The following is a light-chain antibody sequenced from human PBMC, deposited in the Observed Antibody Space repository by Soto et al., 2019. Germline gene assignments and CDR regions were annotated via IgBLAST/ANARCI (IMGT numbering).Light chain of an antibody. V-gene: IGLV7-43*01. J-gene: IGLJ2*01. Sequence: QAVVTQEPSLTVSPGGTVTLTCATSTGAVTSGYYPNWFQQKPGQAPRALIYSTNNKYPWTPARFSGSLLGGKAALTLSGVQGEDEADYYCLLSYGGQLGVFGGGTKLTVL. CDR3: LLSYGGQLGV. CDR1: TGAVTSGYY. CDR2: STN.